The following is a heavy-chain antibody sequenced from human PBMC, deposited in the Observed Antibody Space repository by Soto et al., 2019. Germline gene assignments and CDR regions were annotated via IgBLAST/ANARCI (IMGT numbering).Heavy chain of an antibody. CDR3: ARQGFGALGGLVDV. D-gene: IGHD3-10*01. J-gene: IGHJ6*02. V-gene: IGHV4-59*08. CDR1: GGSISSYH. CDR2: GHSSWGS. Sequence: QVQLQESGPGLVKPSETLSLSCTVSGGSISSYHWSWIRQTPGKGLEWIGYGHSSWGSNYNPSHKGRVAIAFDTSKSHFSLKLSSVTATDTAVYSCARQGFGALGGLVDVWGQGATVTVSS.